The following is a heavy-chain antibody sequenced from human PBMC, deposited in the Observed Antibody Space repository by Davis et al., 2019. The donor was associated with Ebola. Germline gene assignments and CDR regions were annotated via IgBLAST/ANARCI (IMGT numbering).Heavy chain of an antibody. Sequence: PGGSLRPSCTASGFPFSTYAMSWVRHAPGKGLEWVSGISSSGDSTYYADSVKGRFTISRDNSKNTLYLQMNSLRAEDTAVYYCAKGWGSSGWYYFDYWGQGTLVTVSS. CDR3: AKGWGSSGWYYFDY. CDR2: ISSSGDST. J-gene: IGHJ4*02. V-gene: IGHV3-23*01. D-gene: IGHD6-19*01. CDR1: GFPFSTYA.